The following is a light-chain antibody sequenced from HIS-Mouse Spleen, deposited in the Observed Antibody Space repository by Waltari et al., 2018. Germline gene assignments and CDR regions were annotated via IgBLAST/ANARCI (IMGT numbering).Light chain of an antibody. CDR1: QSVLYSSNNKNY. V-gene: IGKV4-1*01. J-gene: IGKJ4*01. CDR3: QQYYSPPLT. Sequence: DIVMTQSPDSLAVSLGERATINCKSSQSVLYSSNNKNYLAWYQQKPGQPPKLLIYWASTRESGVHDRFSGSGSGTDFTLTISSLQAEDVAVYYGQQYYSPPLTFGGGTKVEIK. CDR2: WAS.